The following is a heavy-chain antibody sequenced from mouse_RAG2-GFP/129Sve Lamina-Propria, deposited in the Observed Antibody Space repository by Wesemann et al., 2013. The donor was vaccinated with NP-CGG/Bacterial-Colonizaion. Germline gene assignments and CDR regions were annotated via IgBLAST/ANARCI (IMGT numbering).Heavy chain of an antibody. CDR2: GNGAT. V-gene: IGHV1-12*01. D-gene: IGHD3-1*01. J-gene: IGHJ2*01. Sequence: GNGATSYNQKFKGKATLTVDKSSSTAYMQLSSLTSEDSAVYFCARSGGTFDYWGQGTTLKVSS. CDR3: ARSGGTFDY.